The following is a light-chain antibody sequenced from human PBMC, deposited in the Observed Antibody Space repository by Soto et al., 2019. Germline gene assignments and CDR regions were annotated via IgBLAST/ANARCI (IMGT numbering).Light chain of an antibody. J-gene: IGKJ2*01. V-gene: IGKV1-5*03. CDR2: QAS. Sequence: DIQMTQSPSILSASVGDRVTITCRASQSIGSWLAWYQQKPGKAPRLLMYQASTLESGVPSRFSGSGSGTELTLTISRLQPDDFATYYCQQYSSYPYTFGQGTKVDIK. CDR3: QQYSSYPYT. CDR1: QSIGSW.